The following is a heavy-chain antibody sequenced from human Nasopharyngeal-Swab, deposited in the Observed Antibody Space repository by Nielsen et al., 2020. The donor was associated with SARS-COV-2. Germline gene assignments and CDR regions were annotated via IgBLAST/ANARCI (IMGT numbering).Heavy chain of an antibody. CDR2: IDHSGRT. CDR1: GGSFRDYF. V-gene: IGHV4-34*01. D-gene: IGHD3-3*01. J-gene: IGHJ6*04. Sequence: SETPSLTCAVYGGSFRDYFWTWIRQPPGKGLEWIAEIDHSGRTNYNPSLKSRFTVSVDTSKNQFSLKVSSVTAADTAIYYCARGFSTATTFVDVWGKGAMVTVSS. CDR3: ARGFSTATTFVDV.